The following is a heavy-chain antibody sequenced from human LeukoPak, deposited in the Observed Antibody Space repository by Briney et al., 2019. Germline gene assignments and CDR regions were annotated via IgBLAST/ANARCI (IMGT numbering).Heavy chain of an antibody. CDR3: AREDFTVTGAFDY. CDR1: GFTFNTYS. D-gene: IGHD4-17*01. J-gene: IGHJ4*02. CDR2: ISSGSSHT. Sequence: PGGSLRLSCAASGFTFNTYSMICVRQAPGKGLEWVSFISSGSSHTFYADSVKGRFTISRDNAKNSLYLQMNSLRAEDTAVYFCAREDFTVTGAFDYWGQGTLVTVSS. V-gene: IGHV3-21*01.